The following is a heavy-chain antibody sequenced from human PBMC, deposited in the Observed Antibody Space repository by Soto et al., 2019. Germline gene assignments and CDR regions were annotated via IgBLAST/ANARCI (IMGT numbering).Heavy chain of an antibody. CDR2: MFPWTSDT. J-gene: IGHJ6*02. CDR1: GYTFNSFW. Sequence: PGESLKISCQGSGYTFNSFWIGWVRQMPGEGLEWMGLMFPWTSDTRYSPSFQGHVSISVDRSTGTGYLQWNSLKASDTAMYYCASLGYSSSSIYYYYYGMDVWGQGTTVTVSS. CDR3: ASLGYSSSSIYYYYYGMDV. D-gene: IGHD6-6*01. V-gene: IGHV5-51*01.